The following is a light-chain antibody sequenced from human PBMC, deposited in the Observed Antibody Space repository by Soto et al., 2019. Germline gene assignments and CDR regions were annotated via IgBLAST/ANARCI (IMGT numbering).Light chain of an antibody. V-gene: IGKV3-15*01. CDR3: QQYNDWPPLT. Sequence: EIEMTQSPATLSVSPGERATLSCRASQSVSSNLAWYQQKPGQTPRLLVYGASTRATGVPVRFSGSGSGTEFNLTISSLQSEDFAVYYYQQYNDWPPLTFGGGNKVEIK. CDR1: QSVSSN. CDR2: GAS. J-gene: IGKJ4*01.